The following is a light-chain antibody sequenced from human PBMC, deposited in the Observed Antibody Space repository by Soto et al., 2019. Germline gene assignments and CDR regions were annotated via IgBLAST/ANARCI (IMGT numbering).Light chain of an antibody. Sequence: EIGLTKSPGTVSLSPGERATLPCRASQSVSNNYLAWYQQKPGQAPRLLIYGASNRATGIPDRFSGSGSGTDFTLTISRLEPDDFAVYYCQPYGISGPFGQVAKVAIK. CDR2: GAS. CDR1: QSVSNNY. J-gene: IGKJ1*01. V-gene: IGKV3-20*01. CDR3: QPYGISGP.